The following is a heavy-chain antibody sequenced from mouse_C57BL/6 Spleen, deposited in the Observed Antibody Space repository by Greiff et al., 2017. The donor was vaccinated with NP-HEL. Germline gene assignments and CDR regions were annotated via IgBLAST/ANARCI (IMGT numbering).Heavy chain of an antibody. Sequence: QVQLQQSGAELVKPGASVKISCKASGYAFSSYWMNWVKQRPGKGLEWIGQIYPGDGDTNYNGKFKGKATLTADKSSSTAYMQLSSLTSEDSAVYFCARKTYYSNPGYYFDYWGQGTTLTVSS. CDR3: ARKTYYSNPGYYFDY. CDR2: IYPGDGDT. J-gene: IGHJ2*01. CDR1: GYAFSSYW. D-gene: IGHD2-5*01. V-gene: IGHV1-80*01.